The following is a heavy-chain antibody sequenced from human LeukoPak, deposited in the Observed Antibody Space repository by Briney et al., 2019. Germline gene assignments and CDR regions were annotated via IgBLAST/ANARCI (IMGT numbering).Heavy chain of an antibody. V-gene: IGHV3-30*03. J-gene: IGHJ3*02. Sequence: GGSLRLSCAASGFTFSSYGMHWVRQAPGKGLEWVAVISYDGSNKYYADSVKGRFTISRDNSKNTLYLQMNSLRAEDTAVYYCARESVATTTAGAFDIWGQGTMVTVSS. D-gene: IGHD5-12*01. CDR1: GFTFSSYG. CDR3: ARESVATTTAGAFDI. CDR2: ISYDGSNK.